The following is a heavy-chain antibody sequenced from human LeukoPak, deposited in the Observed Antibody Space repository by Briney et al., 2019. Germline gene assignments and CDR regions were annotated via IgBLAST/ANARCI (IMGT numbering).Heavy chain of an antibody. CDR1: GYSFTSNY. J-gene: IGHJ4*02. CDR3: ARDKSTWATVTTGCFDY. D-gene: IGHD4-17*01. CDR2: INPSGGST. Sequence: ASVKVSCKASGYSFTSNYIHWVRQAPGQGLEWMGIINPSGGSTSYAQKFQGRVTMTRDTSTSTVYMELSSLRSEDTAVYYCARDKSTWATVTTGCFDYWASEPWSPSPQ. V-gene: IGHV1-46*01.